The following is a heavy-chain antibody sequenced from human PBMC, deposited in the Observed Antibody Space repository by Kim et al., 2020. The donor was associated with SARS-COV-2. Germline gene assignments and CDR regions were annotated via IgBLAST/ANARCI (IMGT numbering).Heavy chain of an antibody. CDR2: IYYSGST. Sequence: SETLSLTCTVSGGSISSYYWSWIRQPPGKGLEWIGYIYYSGSTNYNPSIKSRVTILVDTSKNQFSLKLSSVTAADTAVYYCASLAPMVGGVTTDYWGQGTLVTVSS. V-gene: IGHV4-59*01. J-gene: IGHJ4*02. CDR3: ASLAPMVGGVTTDY. D-gene: IGHD3-10*01. CDR1: GGSISSYY.